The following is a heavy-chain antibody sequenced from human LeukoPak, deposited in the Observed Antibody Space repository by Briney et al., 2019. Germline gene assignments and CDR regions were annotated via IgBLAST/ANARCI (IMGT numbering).Heavy chain of an antibody. CDR2: ISSTNNYI. Sequence: GGSLRLSCAASGFTFSTYSMNWVRQAPGKGLEWVSSISSTNNYIYYADSVKGRFTISRDNAKNSLYLQMNSLRAEDTAVYYCAKGGYCSSTSCYKGYNWFDPWGQGTLVTVSS. CDR1: GFTFSTYS. V-gene: IGHV3-21*04. CDR3: AKGGYCSSTSCYKGYNWFDP. D-gene: IGHD2-2*02. J-gene: IGHJ5*02.